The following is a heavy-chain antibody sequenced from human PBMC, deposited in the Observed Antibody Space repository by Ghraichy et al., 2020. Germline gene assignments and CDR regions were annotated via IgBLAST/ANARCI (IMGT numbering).Heavy chain of an antibody. CDR2: INSVGSST. V-gene: IGHV3-74*01. CDR1: GFTFSSYW. Sequence: GGSLRLSCAASGFTFSSYWMHWVRQAPGKVLVWVSRINSVGSSTTYADSVKGRFTISRDNAKNTLYLQMNSLRAEDTAVYYCARIPDIAARPADYWGQGTLVTVSS. CDR3: ARIPDIAARPADY. J-gene: IGHJ4*02. D-gene: IGHD6-6*01.